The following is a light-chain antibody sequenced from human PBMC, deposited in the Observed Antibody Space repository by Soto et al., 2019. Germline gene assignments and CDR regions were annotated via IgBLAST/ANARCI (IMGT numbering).Light chain of an antibody. CDR3: QQYDSSFT. V-gene: IGKV3-20*01. J-gene: IGKJ3*01. Sequence: EIVLTQSPGTLSLSPGERATLSCRASPSVSSSYLAWYQQKPGQAPRLLIYGASIRATGIPDRFSGSGSGTDFSLTISRLEPADFAVYYCQQYDSSFTFGPGTKVDIK. CDR1: PSVSSSY. CDR2: GAS.